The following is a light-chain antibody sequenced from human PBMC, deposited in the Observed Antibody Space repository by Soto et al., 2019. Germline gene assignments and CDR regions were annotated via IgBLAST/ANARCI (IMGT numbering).Light chain of an antibody. CDR3: QSYDSSLSGYV. CDR2: GNS. Sequence: VLTQPPSGSGAPGQRVAISCSGSSSNIGAGYDVHWYQQLPGTAPKVLIYGNSNRPSGVPDRFSGSKSGTSASLAITGLQAEDEADYYCQSYDSSLSGYVFGTGTKVTVL. CDR1: SSNIGAGYD. V-gene: IGLV1-40*01. J-gene: IGLJ1*01.